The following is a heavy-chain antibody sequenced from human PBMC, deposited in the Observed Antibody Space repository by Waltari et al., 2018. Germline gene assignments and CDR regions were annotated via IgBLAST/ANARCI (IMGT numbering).Heavy chain of an antibody. V-gene: IGHV3-33*06. CDR2: IWNDGSYQ. Sequence: QVQLVESGGGVVQPGRSLRLSCAASGITFSDSARHWGRQTPGRGLEWVEFIWNDGSYQYYADSVKGRFTISRDNSKNTLYLQMNSLRVEDTGVYYCAKANGSGGFLVDFWGQGTLVTVSS. D-gene: IGHD3-10*01. J-gene: IGHJ4*02. CDR3: AKANGSGGFLVDF. CDR1: GITFSDSA.